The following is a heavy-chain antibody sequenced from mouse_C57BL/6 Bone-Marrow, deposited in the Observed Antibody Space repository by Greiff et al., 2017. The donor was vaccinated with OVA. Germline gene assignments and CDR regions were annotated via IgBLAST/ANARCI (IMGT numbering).Heavy chain of an antibody. CDR2: ISSGGSYT. CDR1: GFTFSSYG. V-gene: IGHV5-6*01. J-gene: IGHJ1*03. D-gene: IGHD2-3*01. CDR3: ARQWLLLCGFDV. Sequence: EVKVVESGGDLVKPGGSLKLSCAASGFTFSSYGMSWVRQTPDKRLEWVATISSGGSYTYYPDSVKRRFTISRDNAKNTLYLQMSSLKSEDSAMYYGARQWLLLCGFDVWGTGTTVTVSS.